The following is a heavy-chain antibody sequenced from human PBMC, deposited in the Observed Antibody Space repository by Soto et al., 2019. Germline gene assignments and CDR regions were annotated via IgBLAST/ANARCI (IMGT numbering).Heavy chain of an antibody. V-gene: IGHV1-69*06. Sequence: GASVKVSCKASGGTFSSYAISWVRQAPGQGLEWMGGIIPIFGTANYAQKVQGRVTITADKSTSTAYMELSSLRSEDTAVYYCARSPAGNFVVVTAPYYFDYWGEGLLVTVSS. CDR1: GGTFSSYA. CDR3: ARSPAGNFVVVTAPYYFDY. CDR2: IIPIFGTA. J-gene: IGHJ4*02. D-gene: IGHD2-21*02.